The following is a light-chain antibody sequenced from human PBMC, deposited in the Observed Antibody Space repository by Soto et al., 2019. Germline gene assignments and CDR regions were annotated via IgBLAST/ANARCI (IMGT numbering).Light chain of an antibody. CDR1: QSISSSS. CDR3: QQYGTSFT. CDR2: SAS. V-gene: IGKV3-20*01. J-gene: IGKJ4*01. Sequence: EIVLTQSPGTLSLSPGERATLSCRASQSISSSSLAWYQQKPGQTPRLLIFSASSRATGIPDRFSGSGSGTDFTLTISRLEPEAFAVYYCQQYGTSFTFGGGTKVEIK.